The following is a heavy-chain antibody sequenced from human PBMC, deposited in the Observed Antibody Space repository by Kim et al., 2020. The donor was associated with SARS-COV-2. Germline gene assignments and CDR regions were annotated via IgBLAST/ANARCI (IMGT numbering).Heavy chain of an antibody. CDR3: ASSYYYGSGSYGY. D-gene: IGHD3-10*01. CDR2: IYYSGST. CDR1: GGSISSYY. V-gene: IGHV4-59*13. J-gene: IGHJ4*02. Sequence: SETLSLTCTVSGGSISSYYWSWIRQPPGKGLEWIGYIYYSGSTNYNPSLKSRVTISVDTSKNQFSLKLSSVTAADTAVYYCASSYYYGSGSYGYWGQGTLVTVSS.